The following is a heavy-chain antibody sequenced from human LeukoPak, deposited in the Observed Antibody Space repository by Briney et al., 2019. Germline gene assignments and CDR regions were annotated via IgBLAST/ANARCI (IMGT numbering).Heavy chain of an antibody. CDR2: ISYDGSNK. D-gene: IGHD1-26*01. Sequence: ERSLRLSCAASGFTFSSYAMHWVRQAPGKGLEWVAVISYDGSNKYYADSVKGRFTVSRDNSKNTLYLQMNSLRPEDTAVYYCAKRGGSYIGYFDYWGQGTLVTVSS. V-gene: IGHV3-30-3*02. CDR1: GFTFSSYA. J-gene: IGHJ4*02. CDR3: AKRGGSYIGYFDY.